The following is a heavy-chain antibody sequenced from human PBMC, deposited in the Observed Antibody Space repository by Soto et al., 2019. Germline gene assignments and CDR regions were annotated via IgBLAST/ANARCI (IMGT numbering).Heavy chain of an antibody. D-gene: IGHD4-17*01. CDR1: GYNFNQYN. Sequence: QVQLVESWPEVRKPGASVRLSCATSGYNFNQYNIHWVRQAPGQGLEWMGIINLRGGTTEYAHKFRGRVTVTGDTSTRSAYMELSSLTSEDTAVYFCARGPDDSDVPRWDHWGQGTLITVSS. J-gene: IGHJ4*02. CDR2: INLRGGTT. CDR3: ARGPDDSDVPRWDH. V-gene: IGHV1-46*02.